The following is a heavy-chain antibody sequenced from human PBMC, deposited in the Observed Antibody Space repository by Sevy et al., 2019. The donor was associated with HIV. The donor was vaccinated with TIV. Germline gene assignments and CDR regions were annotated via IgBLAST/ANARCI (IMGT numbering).Heavy chain of an antibody. CDR2: IWYDGSNK. Sequence: GGSLRLSCAASGFTFSSYGMHWVRQAPGKGLEWVAVIWYDGSNKYYADSVKGRFTISRDSSKNTLYLQMNSLRAEDTAVYYCARGPLTSGWYPAGYFDYWGQGTLVTVSS. D-gene: IGHD6-19*01. CDR1: GFTFSSYG. V-gene: IGHV3-33*01. CDR3: ARGPLTSGWYPAGYFDY. J-gene: IGHJ4*02.